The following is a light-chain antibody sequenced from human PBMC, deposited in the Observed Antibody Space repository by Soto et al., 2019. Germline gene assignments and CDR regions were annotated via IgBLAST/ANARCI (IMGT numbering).Light chain of an antibody. CDR2: RNN. CDR3: AAWDDSLRGWV. CDR1: SSNIGSNY. Sequence: QSVLTQPPSASGTTGQRVTISCSGSSSNIGSNYVYWYQQLPGTAPKLLIYRNNQRPSGVPDRFSGSNSGTSASLDISGLRSEAEADYYCAAWDDSLRGWVFGGGTKLTVL. J-gene: IGLJ3*02. V-gene: IGLV1-47*01.